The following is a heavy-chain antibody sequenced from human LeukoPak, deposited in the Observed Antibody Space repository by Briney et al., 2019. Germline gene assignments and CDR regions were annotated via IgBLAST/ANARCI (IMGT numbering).Heavy chain of an antibody. CDR3: ARLLGKQWYYFDY. Sequence: SETLSLTCTVSGGSISSSSYYWGWIRQPPGKGLEWIGSIYYSGSTYYNPSLKSRVTISVDTSKNQFSLKLSSVTAADTAVYYCARLLGKQWYYFDYWGQGTLVTVSS. D-gene: IGHD6-19*01. J-gene: IGHJ4*02. V-gene: IGHV4-39*07. CDR2: IYYSGST. CDR1: GGSISSSSYY.